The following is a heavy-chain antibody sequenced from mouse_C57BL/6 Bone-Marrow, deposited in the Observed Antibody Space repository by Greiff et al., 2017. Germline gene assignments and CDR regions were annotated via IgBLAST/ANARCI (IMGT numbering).Heavy chain of an antibody. CDR1: GYTFTGYW. V-gene: IGHV1-9*01. CDR2: ILPGRGST. J-gene: IGHJ2*01. Sequence: QVQLQQSGAELMKPGASVKLSCKATGYTFTGYWIEWVKQRPGHGLEWIGEILPGRGSTNYNEKFKGKATFTADTSSNTAYMQLSSLTTEDSAIYYCARSVDDYDAVYFDYWGQGTTLTVSS. D-gene: IGHD2-4*01. CDR3: ARSVDDYDAVYFDY.